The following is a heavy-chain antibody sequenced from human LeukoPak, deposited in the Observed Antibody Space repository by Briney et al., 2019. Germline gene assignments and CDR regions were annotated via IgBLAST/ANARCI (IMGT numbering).Heavy chain of an antibody. V-gene: IGHV3-21*01. Sequence: PGGSLRLSCAASGFTFSSYSMNWVRQAPGKGLEWVSSISSSSSYIYYADSVKGRFTISRDNAKNSLYLQMNSLRAEDTAVYYCARFRLRESGNRFDYWGQGTLVTVSS. CDR1: GFTFSSYS. J-gene: IGHJ4*02. CDR3: ARFRLRESGNRFDY. D-gene: IGHD3-16*01. CDR2: ISSSSSYI.